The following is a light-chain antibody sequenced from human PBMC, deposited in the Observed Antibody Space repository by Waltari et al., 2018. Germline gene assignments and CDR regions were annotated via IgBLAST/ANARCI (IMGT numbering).Light chain of an antibody. CDR1: QSIANS. CDR2: GAS. CDR3: QQRPFT. V-gene: IGKV3-11*01. Sequence: EIVLTQSPATLSLSPGERATLSCRASQSIANSLAWYQHKPGQAPRLLIYGASKRATGIPARFSGSGSGTDFTLTISSLEPEDFAVYYCQQRPFTFGPGTKVDLK. J-gene: IGKJ3*01.